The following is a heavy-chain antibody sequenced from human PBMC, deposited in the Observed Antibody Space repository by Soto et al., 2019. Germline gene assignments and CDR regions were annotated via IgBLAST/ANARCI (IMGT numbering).Heavy chain of an antibody. CDR3: ARSLVIKEVLRLFDY. CDR2: INHSGST. V-gene: IGHV4-34*01. Sequence: PSETLSLTCAVYGGSFSGYYWSWIRQPPGKGLEWIGEINHSGSTNYNPSLKSRVTISVDTSKNQFSLKLSSVTAADTAVYYCARSLVIKEVLRLFDYWGQGTLVTVSS. J-gene: IGHJ4*02. D-gene: IGHD3-9*01. CDR1: GGSFSGYY.